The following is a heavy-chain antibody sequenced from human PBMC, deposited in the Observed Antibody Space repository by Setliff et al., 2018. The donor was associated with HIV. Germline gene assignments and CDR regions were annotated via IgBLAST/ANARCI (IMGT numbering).Heavy chain of an antibody. CDR2: INPNGGYT. J-gene: IGHJ4*02. V-gene: IGHV1-2*02. D-gene: IGHD3-3*01. CDR3: AADNYNCNSFDS. CDR1: GYIFTDYY. Sequence: ASVKVSCKASGYIFTDYYIHWVRQAPGQGLEWKGWINPNGGYTNYAQKFLGRVTMTQDTSFTTAYLELSRLGSDDTAVYYCAADNYNCNSFDSWGQGSLVTAPQ.